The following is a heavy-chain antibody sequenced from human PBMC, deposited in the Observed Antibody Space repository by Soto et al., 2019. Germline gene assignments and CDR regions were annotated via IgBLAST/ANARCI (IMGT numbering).Heavy chain of an antibody. CDR2: VSGTGSP. Sequence: LSLTFTFSGTSMTKYHFELGLQAAGGGLEWIGRVSGTGSPDYNPSLKSRVTVSLDLSETQFSLKLMSVTAADTAVYYCAREYWHKVWGSINEDLDTWGQGTLVTVSS. CDR3: AREYWHKVWGSINEDLDT. CDR1: GTSMTKYH. J-gene: IGHJ5*02. V-gene: IGHV4-4*07. D-gene: IGHD3-16*01.